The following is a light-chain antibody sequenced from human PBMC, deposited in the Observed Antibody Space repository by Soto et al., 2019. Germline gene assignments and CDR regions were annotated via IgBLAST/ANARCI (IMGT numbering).Light chain of an antibody. V-gene: IGLV1-51*01. CDR1: SSNIGNNY. Sequence: QSVLTQPRSVSAAPGQKVTISGSGSSSNIGNNYVSWYQQLPGPAPKLLIYDNNKRPSGIPDRFSGSKSGTSATLGITGLQTGDEADYYCGTWDSSLSVVVFGGGTQLTVL. CDR2: DNN. CDR3: GTWDSSLSVVV. J-gene: IGLJ2*01.